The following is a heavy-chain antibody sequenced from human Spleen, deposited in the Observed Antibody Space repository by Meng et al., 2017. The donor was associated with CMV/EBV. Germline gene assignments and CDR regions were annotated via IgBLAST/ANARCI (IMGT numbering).Heavy chain of an antibody. D-gene: IGHD2/OR15-2a*01. CDR3: TRGRGWTTTLSHSSYYFDY. CDR1: FTSYD. J-gene: IGHJ4*02. Sequence: FTSYDINWVRQASGQGPEWMGWMNVQTGNTGYAQKFQGRVIMTRDTSINTAFMELSSLRSEDTAVYYCTRGRGWTTTLSHSSYYFDYWGQGALVTVSS. CDR2: MNVQTGNT. V-gene: IGHV1-8*01.